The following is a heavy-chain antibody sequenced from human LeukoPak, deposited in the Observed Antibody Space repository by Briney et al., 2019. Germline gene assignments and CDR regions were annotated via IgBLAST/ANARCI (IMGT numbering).Heavy chain of an antibody. J-gene: IGHJ5*02. CDR3: AREDYYGSGSYYRTPFDP. V-gene: IGHV4-34*01. CDR1: GGSFSGYY. Sequence: SETLSLTCAVYGGSFSGYYWSWIRQPPGKGLEWIGEINHSGSTNYNPSLKNRVTITVDTSKNQFSLKLNSVTAADTAVYYCAREDYYGSGSYYRTPFDPWGQGTLVTVSS. D-gene: IGHD3-10*01. CDR2: INHSGST.